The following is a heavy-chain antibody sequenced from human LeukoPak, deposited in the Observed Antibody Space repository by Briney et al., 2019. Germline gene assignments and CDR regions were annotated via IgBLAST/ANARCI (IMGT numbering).Heavy chain of an antibody. CDR1: GFTFSTYW. Sequence: GSLRLSCAASGFTFSTYWMSWFRQAPGKGLEWIGYIYYSGSTNYNPSLKSRVTISVDTSKNQFSLKLSSVTAADTAVYYCARAAGGYGASGGMDVWGQGTTVTVSS. J-gene: IGHJ6*02. V-gene: IGHV4-59*01. CDR2: IYYSGST. CDR3: ARAAGGYGASGGMDV. D-gene: IGHD5-12*01.